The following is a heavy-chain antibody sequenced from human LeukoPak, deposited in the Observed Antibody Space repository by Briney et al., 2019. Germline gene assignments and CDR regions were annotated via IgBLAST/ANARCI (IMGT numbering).Heavy chain of an antibody. CDR3: ARRVGSGWPVQH. J-gene: IGHJ1*01. V-gene: IGHV1-8*01. D-gene: IGHD6-19*01. CDR1: GYTFGSYD. CDR2: MNPNSGNT. Sequence: EASVKVSCKASGYTFGSYDINWVRQATGQGLEWMGWMNPNSGNTGYAQKFQGRLNMTRNTSIDTAYMELSSLRSDDTAVYYCARRVGSGWPVQHWGQGTLVTVSS.